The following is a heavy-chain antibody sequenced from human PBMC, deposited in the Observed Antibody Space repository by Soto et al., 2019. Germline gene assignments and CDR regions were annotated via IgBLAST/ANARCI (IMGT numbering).Heavy chain of an antibody. J-gene: IGHJ6*02. CDR2: IHHSGST. V-gene: IGHV4-34*01. D-gene: IGHD5-12*01. CDR3: ARGLQRRFGGYKGLGHYGMDV. CDR1: CGSFNDYY. Sequence: SETLSLTCAVYCGSFNDYYWTWIRQSPGKGLEWIGEIHHSGSTDYNPSLKSRVTMSVDTSQSQFSLNLTSVTAADTALYYCARGLQRRFGGYKGLGHYGMDVWGQGTTVTVSS.